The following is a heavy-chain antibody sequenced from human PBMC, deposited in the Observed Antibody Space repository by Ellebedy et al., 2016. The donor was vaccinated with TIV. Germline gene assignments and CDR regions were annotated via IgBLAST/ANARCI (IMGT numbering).Heavy chain of an antibody. CDR3: AKDLRYYDSSGYGDAFDI. Sequence: LSLTCXASGFTFSSYAMSWVRQAPGKGLEWVSAISGSGGSTYYADSVKGRFTISRDNSKNTLYLQMNSLRAEDTAVYYCAKDLRYYDSSGYGDAFDIWGQGTMVTVSS. J-gene: IGHJ3*02. D-gene: IGHD3-22*01. V-gene: IGHV3-23*01. CDR2: ISGSGGST. CDR1: GFTFSSYA.